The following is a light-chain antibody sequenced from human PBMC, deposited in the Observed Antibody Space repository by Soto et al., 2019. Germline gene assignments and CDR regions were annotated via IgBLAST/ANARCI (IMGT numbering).Light chain of an antibody. CDR1: QSISSW. V-gene: IGKV1-5*03. CDR2: KAS. J-gene: IGKJ1*01. Sequence: DIQMTQSPSTLSASVGDRVTITCRASQSISSWLAWYQQKPGKAPKLLIYKASSFESGVPSRFSGSGSGTEFPLTISSLQPDDLATYYCQQYNSFPTFGQGTKVEIK. CDR3: QQYNSFPT.